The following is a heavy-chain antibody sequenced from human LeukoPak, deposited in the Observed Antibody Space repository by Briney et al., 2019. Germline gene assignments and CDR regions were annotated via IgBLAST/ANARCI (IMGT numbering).Heavy chain of an antibody. Sequence: GGSLRLSCAASGFTFSSYAMHWVRQAPGKGLEWVAVISYDGSNKYYADSVKGRFTISRDNSKNTLYLQLNSLRPEDTAVYYCARDQLAYSGYDTLFDYWGQGSLVTVSS. CDR3: ARDQLAYSGYDTLFDY. D-gene: IGHD5-12*01. CDR1: GFTFSSYA. CDR2: ISYDGSNK. V-gene: IGHV3-30*04. J-gene: IGHJ4*02.